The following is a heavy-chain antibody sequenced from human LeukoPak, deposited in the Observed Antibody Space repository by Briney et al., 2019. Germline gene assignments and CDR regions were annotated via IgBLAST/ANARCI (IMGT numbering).Heavy chain of an antibody. Sequence: SETLSLTCTVSGGSISSSSYYWGWIRQPPGKWLEWIGSTSQRGSTYYKPSLKSRLAISVDMSKNQILLRLTSVTAADTAVYYCARILGSGSYYVYYYYYYMDVWGKGTTVTVSS. V-gene: IGHV4-39*06. CDR2: TSQRGST. J-gene: IGHJ6*03. CDR1: GGSISSSSYY. D-gene: IGHD3-10*01. CDR3: ARILGSGSYYVYYYYYYMDV.